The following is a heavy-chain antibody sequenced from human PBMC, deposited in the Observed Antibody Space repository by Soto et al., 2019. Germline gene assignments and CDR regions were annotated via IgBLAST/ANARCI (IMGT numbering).Heavy chain of an antibody. CDR1: GFTFSNYW. V-gene: IGHV3-7*05. J-gene: IGHJ6*02. Sequence: GGSLRLSCAASGFTFSNYWMSWVRQAPGKGLEWVANIKKDGSEKYYVDSVRGRFTISRDNAKKALYLQMNSLRAEDTAMYYCARHLPAAGSYYYFGMDVWGQGTTVTVSS. CDR3: ARHLPAAGSYYYFGMDV. D-gene: IGHD6-13*01. CDR2: IKKDGSEK.